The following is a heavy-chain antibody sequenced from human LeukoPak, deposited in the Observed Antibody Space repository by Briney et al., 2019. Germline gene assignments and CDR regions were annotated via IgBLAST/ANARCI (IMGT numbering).Heavy chain of an antibody. CDR1: GFTFSSYW. Sequence: GGSLRLSCAASGFTFSSYWMHWVRQVPGRGLVWVSRINSDGSSTSYADSVKGRFTISRDNAKNTLYAQMNSLRAEDTAVYYCSTGSGHAFDIWGRGTMVTVSS. CDR2: INSDGSST. V-gene: IGHV3-74*01. J-gene: IGHJ3*02. CDR3: STGSGHAFDI. D-gene: IGHD3-10*01.